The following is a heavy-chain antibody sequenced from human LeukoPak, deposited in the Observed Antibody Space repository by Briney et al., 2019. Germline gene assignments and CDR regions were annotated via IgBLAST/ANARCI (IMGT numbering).Heavy chain of an antibody. CDR2: IYNSGST. Sequence: PSETLSLTCTVSGGSISSHFWGWIRQPPGKGLEWIGYIYNSGSTNYNPSLKSRVTISIDTSKNQFSLKLSSVTAADTAVYYCARVGWNYEYYFDYWGQGTLVTVSS. CDR1: GGSISSHF. CDR3: ARVGWNYEYYFDY. J-gene: IGHJ4*02. D-gene: IGHD1-7*01. V-gene: IGHV4-59*11.